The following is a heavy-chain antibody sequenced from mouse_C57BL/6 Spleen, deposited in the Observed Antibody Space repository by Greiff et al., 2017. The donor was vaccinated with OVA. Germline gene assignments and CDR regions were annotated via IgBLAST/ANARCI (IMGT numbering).Heavy chain of an antibody. Sequence: EVQLQESGTVLARPGASVKMSCKTSGYTFTSYWMHWVKQRPGQGLEWIGAIYPGNSDTSYNQKFKGKAKLTAVTSASTAYMELSSLTNEDSAVYYCTNIYYGSSYDAMDYWGQGTSVTVSS. CDR3: TNIYYGSSYDAMDY. D-gene: IGHD1-1*01. J-gene: IGHJ4*01. CDR2: IYPGNSDT. V-gene: IGHV1-5*01. CDR1: GYTFTSYW.